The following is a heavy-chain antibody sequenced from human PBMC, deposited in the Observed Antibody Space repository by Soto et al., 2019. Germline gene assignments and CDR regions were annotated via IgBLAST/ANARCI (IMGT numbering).Heavy chain of an antibody. Sequence: QVQLVQSGAEVKKPGSSVKVSCKASGGTFSSYAISWVRQAPGQGLEWMGGIIPIFGTANYAQKFQGRVTITADESKSTAYMELSSLRSEDTAVYYCARAPGRGYSYAYWYFDLWGRGTLVTVSS. CDR1: GGTFSSYA. J-gene: IGHJ2*01. CDR3: ARAPGRGYSYAYWYFDL. V-gene: IGHV1-69*12. D-gene: IGHD5-18*01. CDR2: IIPIFGTA.